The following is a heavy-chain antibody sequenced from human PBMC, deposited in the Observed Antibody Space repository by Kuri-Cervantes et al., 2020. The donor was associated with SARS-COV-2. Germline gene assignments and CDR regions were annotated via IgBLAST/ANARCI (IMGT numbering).Heavy chain of an antibody. D-gene: IGHD3-16*01. Sequence: AASGFTFSRYTMNWVRQAPGKGLEWVSGISSSTSYRNYADSVKGRFTISRDDAKNSVYLQMNNLRAEDTAVYYCARDTGYDWNYFYMDVWGKGTTVTVSS. CDR1: GFTFSRYT. CDR3: ARDTGYDWNYFYMDV. V-gene: IGHV3-21*06. J-gene: IGHJ6*03. CDR2: ISSSTSYR.